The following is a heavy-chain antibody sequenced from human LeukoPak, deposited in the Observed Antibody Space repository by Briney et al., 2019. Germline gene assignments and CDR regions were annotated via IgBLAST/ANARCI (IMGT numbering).Heavy chain of an antibody. Sequence: GGSLRLSCVASGFTVSNKCMSWVRQAPGKGLEWVSVLYNAGSTYYADSVKGRFTISRDNSKNTLYLQMYSLRAEDTAVYYCARDGADFWSGYPPGMDVWGQGTTVTVSS. CDR3: ARDGADFWSGYPPGMDV. J-gene: IGHJ6*02. D-gene: IGHD3-3*01. CDR1: GFTVSNKC. CDR2: LYNAGST. V-gene: IGHV3-66*01.